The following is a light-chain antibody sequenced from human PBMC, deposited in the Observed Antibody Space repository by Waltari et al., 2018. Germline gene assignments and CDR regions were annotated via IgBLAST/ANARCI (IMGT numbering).Light chain of an antibody. V-gene: IGLV2-23*01. J-gene: IGLJ1*01. CDR2: EGS. Sequence: QSALTQPASVSGSPGQSITISCTGTRSDVGIYNLVSWYQQHPGKAPKLMIYEGSKRPSGVSNRFSGSKTGNTASLTISGLQAEDEADYYCCSYAGSPFVFGTGTKVTVL. CDR3: CSYAGSPFV. CDR1: RSDVGIYNL.